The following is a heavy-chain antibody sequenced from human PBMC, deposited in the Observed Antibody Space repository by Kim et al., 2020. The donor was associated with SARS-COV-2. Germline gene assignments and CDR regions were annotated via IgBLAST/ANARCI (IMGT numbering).Heavy chain of an antibody. D-gene: IGHD6-13*01. CDR1: GYSFTSYW. V-gene: IGHV5-51*01. J-gene: IGHJ4*02. CDR2: IYPGDSDT. Sequence: GESLKISCKGYGYSFTSYWIGWVRQMPGKGLEWMGIIYPGDSDTRYSPSFQGQVTISADKSISTAYLQWSSLKASDTAMYYCARHGVGIAAAGSRRVPFDYWGQGTLVTVSS. CDR3: ARHGVGIAAAGSRRVPFDY.